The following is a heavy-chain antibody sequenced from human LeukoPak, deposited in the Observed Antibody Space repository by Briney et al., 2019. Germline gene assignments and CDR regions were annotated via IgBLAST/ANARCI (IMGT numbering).Heavy chain of an antibody. CDR3: ARPIAVADHFDY. D-gene: IGHD6-19*01. J-gene: IGHJ4*02. Sequence: PSETLSLTCAVYGGSFSGYYWSWIRQPPGKGLEWIGSIYYSGSTYYNPSLKSRVTISVDTSKNQFSLKLSSVTAADTAVYYCARPIAVADHFDYWGQGTLVTVSS. CDR1: GGSFSGYY. CDR2: IYYSGST. V-gene: IGHV4-34*01.